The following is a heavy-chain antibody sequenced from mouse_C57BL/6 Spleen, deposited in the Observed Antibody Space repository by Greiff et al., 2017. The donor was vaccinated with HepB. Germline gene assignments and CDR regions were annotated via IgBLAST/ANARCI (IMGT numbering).Heavy chain of an antibody. CDR2: IDPSDSYT. CDR1: GYTFTSYW. Sequence: QVQLQQPGAELVKPGASVKLSCKASGYTFTSYWMQWVKQRPGQGLEWIGEIDPSDSYTNYNQKFKGKATLTVDTSSSTAYMQLSSLTSEDSAVYYGARALGSSGYFDYWGQGTTLTVSS. J-gene: IGHJ2*01. CDR3: ARALGSSGYFDY. D-gene: IGHD1-1*01. V-gene: IGHV1-50*01.